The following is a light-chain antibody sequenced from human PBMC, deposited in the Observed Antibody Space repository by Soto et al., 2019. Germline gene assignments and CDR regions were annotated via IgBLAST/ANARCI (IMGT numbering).Light chain of an antibody. CDR1: NIGSKS. V-gene: IGLV3-21*02. CDR2: DDS. CDR3: FSFTTTSTHV. J-gene: IGLJ1*01. Sequence: SYELTQPPSVSVAPGQTARITCGGNNIGSKSVHWYQQKPGQAPVLVVDDDSDRPSGIPERFSGSNSGNTATLTISRVEAGDEAEYFCFSFTTTSTHVFGTGTKVTVL.